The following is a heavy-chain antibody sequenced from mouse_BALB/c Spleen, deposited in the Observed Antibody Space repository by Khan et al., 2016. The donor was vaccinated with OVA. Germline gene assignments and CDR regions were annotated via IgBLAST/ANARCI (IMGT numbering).Heavy chain of an antibody. CDR3: VNHGSSSAWFTY. CDR1: GYTFTSYW. Sequence: QVQPKQSGAELAKPGASVKMSCKASGYTFTSYWMHWVKQRPGQGLEWIGYINPSTDYTEYNQKFKDKATLTADKSSSTAYMQLTSLTSEDSAIYFCVNHGSSSAWFTYWGQGTLVTVSA. V-gene: IGHV1-7*01. J-gene: IGHJ3*01. CDR2: INPSTDYT. D-gene: IGHD1-1*01.